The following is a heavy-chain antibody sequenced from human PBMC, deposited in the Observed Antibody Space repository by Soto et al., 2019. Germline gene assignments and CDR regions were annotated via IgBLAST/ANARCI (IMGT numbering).Heavy chain of an antibody. D-gene: IGHD3-3*01. J-gene: IGHJ5*02. V-gene: IGHV3-49*03. CDR2: IRSKAYGGTT. CDR1: GLTFGDYA. Sequence: GSLRLSCTASGLTFGDYAMSWFRQAPGKGLEWVGFIRSKAYGGTTEYAASVKGRFTISRDDSKSIAYLQMNSLKTEDTAVYYCTRDRTYYDFWSGYSLGYWFDPWGQGTLVTVSS. CDR3: TRDRTYYDFWSGYSLGYWFDP.